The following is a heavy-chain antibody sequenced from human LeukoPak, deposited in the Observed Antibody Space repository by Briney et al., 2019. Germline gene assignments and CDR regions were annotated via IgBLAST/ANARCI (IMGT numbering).Heavy chain of an antibody. J-gene: IGHJ4*02. CDR3: ARDHRSGLFGK. CDR1: GGSISSYY. CDR2: IYYSGST. D-gene: IGHD3-16*01. Sequence: SETLSLTCTVSGGSISSYYWSWIRQPPGKGLEWIGYIYYSGSTNYNPSLKSRVTISVDTSKNQFSLQLNSVTPEDTAVYYCARDHRSGLFGKWDQGTLVTVSS. V-gene: IGHV4-59*12.